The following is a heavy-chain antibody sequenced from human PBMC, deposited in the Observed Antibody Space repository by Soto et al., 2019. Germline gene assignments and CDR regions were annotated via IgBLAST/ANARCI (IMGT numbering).Heavy chain of an antibody. CDR1: GYTFTSYG. J-gene: IGHJ6*02. CDR2: ISAYNGNT. D-gene: IGHD3-22*01. CDR3: ARSGRGMTMIVVVPLEV. Sequence: ASVKVSCKASGYTFTSYGISWVRQAPGQGLEWMGWISAYNGNTIYERKFEGRVSMTVDTSTKTASMELRGLRAGDTALYFCARSGRGMTMIVVVPLEVWGQGTAVTVSS. V-gene: IGHV1-18*04.